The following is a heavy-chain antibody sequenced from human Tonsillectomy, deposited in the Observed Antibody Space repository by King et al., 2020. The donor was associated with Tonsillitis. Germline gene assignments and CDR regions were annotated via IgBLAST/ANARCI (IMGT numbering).Heavy chain of an antibody. J-gene: IGHJ4*02. CDR3: ARGQGRSLDY. Sequence: VQLVESGGGLVQPGGSLRLSCAASGFSFTNSWIIWVRQAPGKGLEWVANRNIDGSDKYYVDSVRGRFTISRDNTENSLYLQMNSLRAEDTAVYYCARGQGRSLDYWGQGTLVSVSS. CDR1: GFSFTNSW. CDR2: RNIDGSDK. V-gene: IGHV3-7*01.